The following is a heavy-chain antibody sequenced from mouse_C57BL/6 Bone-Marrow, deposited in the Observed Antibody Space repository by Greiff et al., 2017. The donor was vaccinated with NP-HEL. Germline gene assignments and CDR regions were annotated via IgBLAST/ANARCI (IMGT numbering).Heavy chain of an antibody. J-gene: IGHJ2*01. Sequence: QVQLKQSGAELVRPGTSVKMSCKASGYTFTNYWIGWAKQRPGHGLEWIGGIYPGGGYTNYNEKLKGKATMTADQSSNTAYMQFSSLTSADAAIYYCASRESLQFITTVVAAYYFDYWGQGTTLTVSS. CDR1: GYTFTNYW. V-gene: IGHV1-63*01. CDR2: IYPGGGYT. CDR3: ASRESLQFITTVVAAYYFDY. D-gene: IGHD1-1*01.